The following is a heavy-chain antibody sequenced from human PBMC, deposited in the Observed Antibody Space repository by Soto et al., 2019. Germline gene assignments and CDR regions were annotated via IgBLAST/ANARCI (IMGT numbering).Heavy chain of an antibody. CDR2: ISYDGSNK. J-gene: IGHJ6*02. CDR3: ADGHPREYYDMLTGYYRLPYFTNGMVV. Sequence: PGGSLRLSCPASGFTFSSYGMHWLRQAPGKGLEWVAVISYDGSNKYYTDSVKGRSTISTDNSRNTLYLQMTSLRAEDPAVYYCADGHPREYYDMLTGYYRLPYFTNGMVVWGQENTIPV. V-gene: IGHV3-30*03. D-gene: IGHD3-9*01. CDR1: GFTFSSYG.